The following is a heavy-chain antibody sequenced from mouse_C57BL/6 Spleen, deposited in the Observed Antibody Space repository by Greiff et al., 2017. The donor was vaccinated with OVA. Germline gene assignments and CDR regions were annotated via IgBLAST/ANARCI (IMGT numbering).Heavy chain of an antibody. CDR2: IYPGSGST. J-gene: IGHJ3*01. Sequence: QVQLQQPGAELVKPGASVKMSCKASGYTFTSYWITWVKQRPGQGLEWIGDIYPGSGSTNYNEKFKSKATLTVDTSSSTAYMQLSSLTSEDSAVYYCARGVYDRAGFAYWGQGTLVTVSA. V-gene: IGHV1-55*01. D-gene: IGHD2-12*01. CDR3: ARGVYDRAGFAY. CDR1: GYTFTSYW.